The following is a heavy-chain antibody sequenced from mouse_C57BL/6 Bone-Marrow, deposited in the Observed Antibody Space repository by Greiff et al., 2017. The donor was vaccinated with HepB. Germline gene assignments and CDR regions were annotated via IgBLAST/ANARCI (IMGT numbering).Heavy chain of an antibody. J-gene: IGHJ3*01. V-gene: IGHV1-82*01. Sequence: QVQLQQSGPELVKPGASVKISCKASGYAFSSSWMNWVKQRPGKGLEWIGRIYPGDGDTNYNGKFKGKATLTADKSSSTAYMQLSSLTSEDSAVYFCARAWGGRRAWFAYWGQGTLVTVSA. CDR2: IYPGDGDT. CDR1: GYAFSSSW. D-gene: IGHD3-3*01. CDR3: ARAWGGRRAWFAY.